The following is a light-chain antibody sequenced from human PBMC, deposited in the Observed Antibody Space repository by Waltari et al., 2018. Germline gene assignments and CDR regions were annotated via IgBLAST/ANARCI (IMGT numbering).Light chain of an antibody. CDR3: QQYNTYSPT. CDR1: QIISNW. J-gene: IGKJ1*01. V-gene: IGKV1-5*03. Sequence: DIQMTQSPTTLSASVGDRVTITCRASQIISNWLAWYQQKPGKAPYLLISKASSLESGVPSRFSGSGSGTEFTLTISSLQPDDFAIYYCQQYNTYSPTFGQGTKVEIK. CDR2: KAS.